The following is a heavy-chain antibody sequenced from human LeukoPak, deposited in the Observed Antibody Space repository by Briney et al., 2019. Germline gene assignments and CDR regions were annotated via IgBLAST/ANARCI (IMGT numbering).Heavy chain of an antibody. CDR1: GYSIAGYY. CDR3: ARVRDYYDSSGYYPDY. CDR2: INPSGGST. J-gene: IGHJ4*02. V-gene: IGHV1-46*01. Sequence: ASVKVSCKNPGYSIAGYYIHWVRQAPGQGLEWMGIINPSGGSTSYAQKFQGRVTMTRDTSTSTVYMELSSLRSKDTAVYYCARVRDYYDSSGYYPDYWGQGTLVTVSS. D-gene: IGHD3-22*01.